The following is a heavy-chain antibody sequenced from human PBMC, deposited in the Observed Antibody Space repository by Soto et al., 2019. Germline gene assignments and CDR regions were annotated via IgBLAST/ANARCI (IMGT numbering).Heavy chain of an antibody. CDR2: IIPIFGTA. D-gene: IGHD6-6*01. J-gene: IGHJ4*01. Sequence: SVKVSCTASGGTFSSYAISWVRQAPGQGLEWMGGIIPIFGTANYAQKFEGWVTMTTDTSISTAYMELSRLNFDDTAVYYCARGEQLVHFDSWGQGTLVTVSS. CDR1: GGTFSSYA. CDR3: ARGEQLVHFDS. V-gene: IGHV1-69*05.